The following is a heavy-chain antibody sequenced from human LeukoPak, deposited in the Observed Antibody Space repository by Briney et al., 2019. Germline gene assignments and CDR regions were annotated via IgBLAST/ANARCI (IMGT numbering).Heavy chain of an antibody. V-gene: IGHV3-9*01. CDR3: AKADTGGNYFDH. J-gene: IGHJ4*02. CDR2: ISWNSGSI. Sequence: GGSLRLSCGASGFTFDDYAMHWVRQAPGKGLEWVSGISWNSGSIGYADSVKGRFTFSRDNFKNTLHLQMNSLRAEDTAVYYCAKADTGGNYFDHWGQGTLVTVSS. CDR1: GFTFDDYA. D-gene: IGHD1-26*01.